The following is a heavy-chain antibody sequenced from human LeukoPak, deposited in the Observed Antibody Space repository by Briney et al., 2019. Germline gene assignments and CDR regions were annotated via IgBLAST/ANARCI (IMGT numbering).Heavy chain of an antibody. J-gene: IGHJ4*02. CDR3: AKGGPIVVVITTSLDY. CDR2: ISGSGGST. D-gene: IGHD3-22*01. CDR1: GFTFSSYA. Sequence: GGSLRLSCAASGFTFSSYAMSWVRQAPGKGLEWVSAISGSGGSTYYADSVKGRFTISRDNSKNTLYLRMNSLRAEDTAVYYCAKGGPIVVVITTSLDYWGQGTLVTVSS. V-gene: IGHV3-23*01.